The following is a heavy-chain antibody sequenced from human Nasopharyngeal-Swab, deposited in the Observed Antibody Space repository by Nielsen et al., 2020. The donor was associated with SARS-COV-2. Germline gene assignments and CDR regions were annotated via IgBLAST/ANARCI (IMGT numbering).Heavy chain of an antibody. D-gene: IGHD2-15*01. CDR3: AREARAGVVVAATVDV. CDR1: GGSFSGYY. J-gene: IGHJ6*04. V-gene: IGHV4-34*01. Sequence: PETLSLTCAVYGGSFSGYYWSWIRQPPGKGLEWIGEINHSGSTNYNPSLKSRVTISVDTSKNQFSLKLSSVTAADTAVYYCAREARAGVVVAATVDVWGKGTTVTVSS. CDR2: INHSGST.